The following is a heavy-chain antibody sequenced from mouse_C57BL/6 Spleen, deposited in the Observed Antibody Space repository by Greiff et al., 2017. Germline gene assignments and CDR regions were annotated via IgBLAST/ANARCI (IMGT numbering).Heavy chain of an antibody. CDR1: GYTFTSYW. Sequence: QVQLKQPGAELVLPGASVKLSCKASGYTFTSYWMHWVKQRPGQGLEWIGEIDPSASYTNYNQKFKGKSTLTVDKSSSTAYMQLSSLTSEDSAVYYCARNYGSSLYAMDYWGQGTSVTVSS. D-gene: IGHD1-1*01. J-gene: IGHJ4*01. CDR2: IDPSASYT. CDR3: ARNYGSSLYAMDY. V-gene: IGHV1-69*01.